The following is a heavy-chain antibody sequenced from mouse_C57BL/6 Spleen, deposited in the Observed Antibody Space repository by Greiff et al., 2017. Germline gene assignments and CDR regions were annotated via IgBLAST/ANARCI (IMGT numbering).Heavy chain of an antibody. CDR3: ARALYYGSSHWYFDV. Sequence: VHLVESGAELMKPGASVKLSCKATGYTFTGYWIEWVKQRPGHGLEWIGEILPGSGSTNYNEKFKGKATFTADTSSNTAYMQLSSLTTEDSAIYYCARALYYGSSHWYFDVWGTGTTVTVSS. CDR2: ILPGSGST. J-gene: IGHJ1*03. D-gene: IGHD1-1*01. V-gene: IGHV1-9*01. CDR1: GYTFTGYW.